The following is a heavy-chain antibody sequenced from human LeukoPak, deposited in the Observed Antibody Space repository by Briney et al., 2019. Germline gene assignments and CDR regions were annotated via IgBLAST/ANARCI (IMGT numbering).Heavy chain of an antibody. CDR3: ARGGTVRNGMDV. Sequence: SETLSLTCTVSGGSISSYYWSWIRQPPGKGLEWIGYIYYSGSTNYNPSLKSRVTISVDTSRNQFSLKLSSVTAADTGVYYCARGGTVRNGMDVWGQGTTVTVSS. D-gene: IGHD1-26*01. J-gene: IGHJ6*02. CDR2: IYYSGST. CDR1: GGSISSYY. V-gene: IGHV4-59*01.